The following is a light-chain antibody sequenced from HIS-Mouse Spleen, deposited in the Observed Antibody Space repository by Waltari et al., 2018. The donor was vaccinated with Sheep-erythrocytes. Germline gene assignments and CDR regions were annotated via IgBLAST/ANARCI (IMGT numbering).Light chain of an antibody. Sequence: EIVLTQSPGTLSLSPGVRATLSCRASQSVSSSYLAWYQQKPVQAPRHLTDGAPSRATSITDRFSGSGSGTDFTLTISRLEPEDFAVYYCQQYGSSTTFGQGTKLEIK. J-gene: IGKJ2*01. CDR1: QSVSSSY. V-gene: IGKV3-20*01. CDR3: QQYGSSTT. CDR2: GAP.